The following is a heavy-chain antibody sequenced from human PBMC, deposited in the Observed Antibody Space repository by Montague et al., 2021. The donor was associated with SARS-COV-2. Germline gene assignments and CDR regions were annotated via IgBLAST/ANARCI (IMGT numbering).Heavy chain of an antibody. J-gene: IGHJ3*02. D-gene: IGHD3-10*01. V-gene: IGHV4-34*01. CDR2: KKNSGTT. CDR3: AIPMVRGFSRAFDI. Sequence: KKNSGTTNYIPSLKSRVTISVDTSKNQFSLKLSSVTAADTAVYYCAIPMVRGFSRAFDIWGQGKMVPVSS.